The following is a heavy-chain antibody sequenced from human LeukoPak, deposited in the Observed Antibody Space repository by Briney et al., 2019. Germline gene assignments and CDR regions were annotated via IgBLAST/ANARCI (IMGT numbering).Heavy chain of an antibody. V-gene: IGHV4-4*07. Sequence: SETLSLTCSVSGDPISGYFWTWIRQPAGKGLEWVGRIYTTGSADYSPSLANRVSMSVDKTKNQFFLTMRSVAAADTAVYYCATSDYLRDDYWGQGTLVTVSS. CDR3: ATSDYLRDDY. J-gene: IGHJ4*02. CDR2: IYTTGSA. CDR1: GDPISGYF. D-gene: IGHD6-25*01.